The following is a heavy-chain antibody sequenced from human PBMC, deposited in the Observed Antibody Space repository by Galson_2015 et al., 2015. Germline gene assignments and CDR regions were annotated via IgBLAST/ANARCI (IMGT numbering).Heavy chain of an antibody. CDR2: INSDGTDK. V-gene: IGHV3-74*01. CDR1: GFTFSSDW. D-gene: IGHD3-16*01. CDR3: ARDPLWDRTVGFDY. J-gene: IGHJ4*02. Sequence: SLRLSCAASGFTFSSDWMHWARQAPGEGLVWVSRINSDGTDKTYADSVKGRFTISRDNAKNTLYLQMNSLRAEDTAVYYCARDPLWDRTVGFDYWGQGTLVTVSS.